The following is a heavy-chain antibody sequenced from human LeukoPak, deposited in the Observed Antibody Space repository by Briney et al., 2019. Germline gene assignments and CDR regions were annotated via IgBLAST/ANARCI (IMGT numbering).Heavy chain of an antibody. CDR2: INPNSGGT. J-gene: IGHJ4*02. D-gene: IGHD5-18*01. Sequence: ASVKVSCKASGYTFTGYYMHWVRQAPGQGLEWMGWINPNSGGTNYAQKFQGRVTMTRDTSISTAYMELSRLRSDGTAVYYCARERYSYGQRSFDYWDQGTLVTVSS. CDR3: ARERYSYGQRSFDY. V-gene: IGHV1-2*02. CDR1: GYTFTGYY.